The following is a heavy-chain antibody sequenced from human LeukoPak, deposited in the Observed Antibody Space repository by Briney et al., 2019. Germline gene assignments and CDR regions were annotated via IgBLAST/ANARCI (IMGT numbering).Heavy chain of an antibody. CDR2: ISGSGGST. J-gene: IGHJ4*02. V-gene: IGHV3-23*01. D-gene: IGHD2-15*01. CDR1: GFTFSSYA. Sequence: GGSLRLSCAASGFTFSSYAMSWVRQAPGKGLEWVSAISGSGGSTYYADSVKGRFTISRDNSKNTLCLQMNSLRAEDTAVYYCAKVPPPGYCSGGSCYSGDYWGQGTLVTVSS. CDR3: AKVPPPGYCSGGSCYSGDY.